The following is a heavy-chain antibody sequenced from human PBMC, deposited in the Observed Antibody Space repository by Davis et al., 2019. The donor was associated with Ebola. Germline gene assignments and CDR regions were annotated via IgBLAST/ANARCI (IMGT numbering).Heavy chain of an antibody. D-gene: IGHD2-21*02. CDR3: AREPIVVVTALYYYYGMDV. CDR2: MNPNSGST. J-gene: IGHJ6*04. V-gene: IGHV1-8*01. Sequence: AASVKVSCKASGYTFTGYDINWVRQATGQGLEWMGWMNPNSGSTGYAQKFQGRVTMTRDTSTSTVYMELSSLRSEDTAVYYCAREPIVVVTALYYYYGMDVWGKGTTVTVSS. CDR1: GYTFTGYD.